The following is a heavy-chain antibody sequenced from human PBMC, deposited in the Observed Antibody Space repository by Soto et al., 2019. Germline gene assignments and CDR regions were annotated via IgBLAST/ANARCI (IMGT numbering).Heavy chain of an antibody. CDR2: IIPIFATA. CDR1: GGTFSSYA. J-gene: IGHJ4*01. Sequence: SVKVSCKASGGTFSSYAINWVRQAPGQGLEWLGKIIPIFATASYAQNFQGRVTLTADESTSTAFMELSRLRSEDTAVYYCARGSYYDSSGYYWGFDYWGQGTLVTVSS. CDR3: ARGSYYDSSGYYWGFDY. V-gene: IGHV1-69*13. D-gene: IGHD3-22*01.